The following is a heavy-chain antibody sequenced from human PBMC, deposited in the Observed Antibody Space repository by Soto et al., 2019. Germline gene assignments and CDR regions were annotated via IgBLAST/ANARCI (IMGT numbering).Heavy chain of an antibody. Sequence: PSETLSLTCGVSGDSISNSLFYWAWIRQPPGEGLEWIGSIYHTGNAYYNPSLKSRVTISVDTSKNQFSLKVTSVTAADTALYYCARDYFDSSDYTTNWFDPWGQGTLVTVSS. CDR2: IYHTGNA. J-gene: IGHJ5*02. CDR3: ARDYFDSSDYTTNWFDP. V-gene: IGHV4-39*01. CDR1: GDSISNSLFY. D-gene: IGHD3-22*01.